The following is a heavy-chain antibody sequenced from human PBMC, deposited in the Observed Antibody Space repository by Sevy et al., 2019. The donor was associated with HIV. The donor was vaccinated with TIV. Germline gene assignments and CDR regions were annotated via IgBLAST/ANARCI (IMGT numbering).Heavy chain of an antibody. CDR2: ISYDGSNK. Sequence: GGSLRLSCAASGFTFSSYGMHWVRQAPGKGLEWVAVISYDGSNKYYVDSVKGRFTISRDNSKNTLYLQMNSLRAEDMAVYYCARAYYDFWSGYFYDAFDIWGQGTMVTVSS. CDR1: GFTFSSYG. CDR3: ARAYYDFWSGYFYDAFDI. V-gene: IGHV3-30*03. J-gene: IGHJ3*02. D-gene: IGHD3-3*01.